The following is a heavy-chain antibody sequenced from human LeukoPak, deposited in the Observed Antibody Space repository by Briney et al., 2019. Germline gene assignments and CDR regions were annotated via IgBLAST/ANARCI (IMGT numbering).Heavy chain of an antibody. J-gene: IGHJ4*02. CDR3: ARVGYSSGWFRN. Sequence: RSGGSLRLSCAASGFTFSSYAMSWVRQAPGKGLEWVSAISGSGGSTYYADSVKGRFTISRDNSKNTLYLQMNSLRADDTAIYYCARVGYSSGWFRNWGQGTPVTVSS. D-gene: IGHD6-19*01. CDR2: ISGSGGST. CDR1: GFTFSSYA. V-gene: IGHV3-23*01.